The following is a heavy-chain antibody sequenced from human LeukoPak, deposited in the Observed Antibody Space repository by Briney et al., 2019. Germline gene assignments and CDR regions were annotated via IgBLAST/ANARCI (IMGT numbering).Heavy chain of an antibody. J-gene: IGHJ5*02. Sequence: ASVKVSCKASGYTFTGYYMHWVRQAPGQGLKWMEWINPNSGGTNYAQKFQGRVTMTRDTSISTAYMELSRLRSDDTAVYYCARDYDGCSSTSCYLNWFDPWGQGTLVTVSS. V-gene: IGHV1-2*02. CDR3: ARDYDGCSSTSCYLNWFDP. D-gene: IGHD2-2*01. CDR1: GYTFTGYY. CDR2: INPNSGGT.